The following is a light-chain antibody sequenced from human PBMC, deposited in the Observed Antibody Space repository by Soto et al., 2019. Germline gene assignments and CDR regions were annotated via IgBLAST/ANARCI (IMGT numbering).Light chain of an antibody. Sequence: QSALTQPPSASGSPGQSVTISCTGTSSDVGGYNYVSWYQHQPGKAPRLMVYEVSKRPSGVPDRFSGSKSGNTASLTVSGLQTEDEADYYCTSYAGSLPVVFGGGTQLTVL. CDR2: EVS. CDR1: SSDVGGYNY. CDR3: TSYAGSLPVV. J-gene: IGLJ2*01. V-gene: IGLV2-8*01.